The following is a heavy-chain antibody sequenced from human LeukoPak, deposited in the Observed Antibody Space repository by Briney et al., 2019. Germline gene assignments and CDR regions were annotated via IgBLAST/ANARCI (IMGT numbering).Heavy chain of an antibody. CDR2: IRAYNGNT. J-gene: IGHJ2*01. Sequence: ASVKVSSKASGYTFTSYGISWVRQAPGQGLEWMEWIRAYNGNTNYAQEFHGRVTMTTDTSTSTAYMALRSLRSDDTAVYYCARAPMVRGPWYFDLWGRGALVTVSS. CDR1: GYTFTSYG. V-gene: IGHV1-18*01. CDR3: ARAPMVRGPWYFDL. D-gene: IGHD3-10*01.